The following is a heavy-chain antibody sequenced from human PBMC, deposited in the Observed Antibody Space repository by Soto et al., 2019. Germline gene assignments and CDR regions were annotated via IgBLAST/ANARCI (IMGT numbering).Heavy chain of an antibody. CDR1: GYTFTSYG. CDR3: ARERWYYDSSGYYYGMDV. D-gene: IGHD3-22*01. CDR2: ISAYNGNT. J-gene: IGHJ6*02. V-gene: IGHV1-18*04. Sequence: ASVKVSCKASGYTFTSYGISWVRQAPGQGLEWMGWISAYNGNTNYAQKFQGRVTITADESTSTAYMELSSLRSEDTAVYYCARERWYYDSSGYYYGMDVWGQGPTVTVAS.